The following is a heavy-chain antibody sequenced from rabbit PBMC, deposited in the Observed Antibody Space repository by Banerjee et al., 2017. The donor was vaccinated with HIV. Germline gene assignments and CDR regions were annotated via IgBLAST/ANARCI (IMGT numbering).Heavy chain of an antibody. V-gene: IGHV1S43*01. D-gene: IGHD1-1*01. CDR1: GIDFSSYYY. J-gene: IGHJ4*01. CDR2: IYNGDGST. Sequence: QQQLEESGGGLVKPGGTLTLTCKASGIDFSSYYYMCWVRQAPGKGLELIACIYNGDGSTYYASWVNGRFTISRSTSLNTVDLKMTSLTAADTATYFCASGYSDVVLNLWGQGTLVTVS. CDR3: ASGYSDVVLNL.